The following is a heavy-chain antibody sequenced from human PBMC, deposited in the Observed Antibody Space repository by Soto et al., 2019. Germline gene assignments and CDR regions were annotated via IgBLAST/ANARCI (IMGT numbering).Heavy chain of an antibody. V-gene: IGHV4-38-2*01. J-gene: IGHJ4*02. Sequence: SETLSLTCGVSGYSISSGYYWGWIRQPPGKGLERIASIFHSGSTYYNPSLKSRVTISVDTSKNQFSLKLSSVTAADTAVYYCARGLQYGGNSAYWGQGTLVTVSS. D-gene: IGHD2-21*02. CDR1: GYSISSGYY. CDR3: ARGLQYGGNSAY. CDR2: IFHSGST.